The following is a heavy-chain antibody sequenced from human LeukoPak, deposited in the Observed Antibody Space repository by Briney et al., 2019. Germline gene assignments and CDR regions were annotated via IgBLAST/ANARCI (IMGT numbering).Heavy chain of an antibody. V-gene: IGHV4-59*01. Sequence: SETLSLTCTVSGGSLSSYFWSWIRLSPGKGLEWIGYIYSSGSTNYNPSLRSRVTISVDTSKRQFSLKVNSVSAADTAVYYCARRYRGFFDYWGQGILVTVSS. CDR2: IYSSGST. J-gene: IGHJ4*02. D-gene: IGHD3-16*02. CDR3: ARRYRGFFDY. CDR1: GGSLSSYF.